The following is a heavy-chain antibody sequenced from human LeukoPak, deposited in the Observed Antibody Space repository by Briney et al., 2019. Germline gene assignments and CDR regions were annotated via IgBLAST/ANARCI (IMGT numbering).Heavy chain of an antibody. CDR2: IKPDGSQR. D-gene: IGHD3-16*01. CDR3: ARDDASSSFTY. V-gene: IGHV3-7*01. CDR1: GFMFRDYW. J-gene: IGHJ4*02. Sequence: GGSLRLSCAASGFMFRDYWMDWLRQAPGMGLEWVASIKPDGSQRDYVDSVKGRFTISRDNAQNSLYLQMNSLRVEDTAVYYCARDDASSSFTYWGQGALVTVFS.